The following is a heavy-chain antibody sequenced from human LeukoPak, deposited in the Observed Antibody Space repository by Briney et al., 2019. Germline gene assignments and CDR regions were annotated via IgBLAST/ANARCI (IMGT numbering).Heavy chain of an antibody. J-gene: IGHJ4*02. CDR3: ARGSVVPAARPYFDY. CDR2: INHSGST. CDR1: GGSISSSGYY. V-gene: IGHV4-39*07. Sequence: SETLSLTCTVSGGSISSSGYYWSWIRQPPGKGLEWIGEINHSGSTNYNPSLKSRVTISVDTSKNQFSLKLSSVTAADTAVYYCARGSVVPAARPYFDYWGQGTLVTVSS. D-gene: IGHD2-2*01.